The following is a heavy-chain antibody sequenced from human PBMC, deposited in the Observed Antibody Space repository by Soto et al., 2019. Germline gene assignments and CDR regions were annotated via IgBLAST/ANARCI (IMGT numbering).Heavy chain of an antibody. CDR3: ARLLFGAANWFDP. Sequence: PSETLSLTCAVSGGSISSGGYSWSWIRQPPGKGLEWIGYIYHSGSTYYNPSLKSRVTISVDRSKNQFSLKLSSVTAAYTAVYYCARLLFGAANWFDPWGQGTLVTVSS. J-gene: IGHJ5*02. CDR2: IYHSGST. D-gene: IGHD3-10*01. CDR1: GGSISSGGYS. V-gene: IGHV4-30-2*01.